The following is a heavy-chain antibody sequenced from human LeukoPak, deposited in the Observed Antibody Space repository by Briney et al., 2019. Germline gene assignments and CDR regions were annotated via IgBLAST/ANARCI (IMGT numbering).Heavy chain of an antibody. CDR3: ASQFPPQYRGHYYYYGMDV. D-gene: IGHD2-2*01. J-gene: IGHJ6*02. CDR1: GGSISSYY. V-gene: IGHV4-59*08. Sequence: SETLSLTCTVSGGSISSYYWSWIRQPPGKGLEWIGYIYYSGSTNYNPSLKSRVTISVDTSKNQFSLKLSSVTAADTAVYYCASQFPPQYRGHYYYYGMDVWGQGTTVTVSS. CDR2: IYYSGST.